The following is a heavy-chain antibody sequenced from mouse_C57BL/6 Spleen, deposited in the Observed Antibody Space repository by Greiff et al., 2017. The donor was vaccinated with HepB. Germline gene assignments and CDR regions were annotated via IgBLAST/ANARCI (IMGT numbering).Heavy chain of an antibody. CDR3: ARQGLRRDWYFDV. CDR2: ISSGSSTI. J-gene: IGHJ1*03. D-gene: IGHD2-2*01. V-gene: IGHV5-17*01. Sequence: EVKLVESGGGLVKPGGSLKLSCAASGFTFSDYGMHWVRQAPEKGLEWVAYISSGSSTIYYADTVKGRFTISRDNAKNTLFLQMTSLRSEDTAMYYCARQGLRRDWYFDVWGTGTTVTVSS. CDR1: GFTFSDYG.